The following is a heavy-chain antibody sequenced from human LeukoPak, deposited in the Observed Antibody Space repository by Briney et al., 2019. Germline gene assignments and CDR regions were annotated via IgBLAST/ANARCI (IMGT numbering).Heavy chain of an antibody. CDR3: ARHGGYSSGWPDFFDY. J-gene: IGHJ4*02. D-gene: IGHD6-19*01. Sequence: SGTLSLTCTVSGGSISSYYWSWIRQPPGKGLVWIGYFYYSGSTKYNPSLKSRVTISVDTSKTQFSLKLSSVTAADTAVYYCARHGGYSSGWPDFFDYWGQGTLVTVSS. CDR2: FYYSGST. V-gene: IGHV4-59*08. CDR1: GGSISSYY.